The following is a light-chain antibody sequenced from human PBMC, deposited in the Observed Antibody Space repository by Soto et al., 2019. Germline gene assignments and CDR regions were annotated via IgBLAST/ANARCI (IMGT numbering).Light chain of an antibody. CDR2: DNN. CDR1: SSNIGNNY. CDR3: QSYDTSLSGSYV. V-gene: IGLV1-51*01. Sequence: QSVLTQPPSVSAAPGQKVTISCSGSSSNIGNNYVSWYQQLPGTAPKLLIYDNNKRPSGIPDRFSGSKSGTSASLAITGLQAEDEADYYCQSYDTSLSGSYVFGTGTKVTGL. J-gene: IGLJ1*01.